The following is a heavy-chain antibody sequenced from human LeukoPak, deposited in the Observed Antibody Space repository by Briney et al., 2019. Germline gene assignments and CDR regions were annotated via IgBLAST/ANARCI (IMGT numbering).Heavy chain of an antibody. CDR3: ARPLQGSYAMDV. CDR2: ISSSSNYI. Sequence: GGSLRLSCVASGFYFNTYSLNWVRRATGKGLEWVASISSSSNYIRYADSMKGRVTISRDNAKNSLYLQMDSLRVDDTAVYYCARPLQGSYAMDVWGLGTTVIVSS. CDR1: GFYFNTYS. V-gene: IGHV3-21*06. J-gene: IGHJ6*02.